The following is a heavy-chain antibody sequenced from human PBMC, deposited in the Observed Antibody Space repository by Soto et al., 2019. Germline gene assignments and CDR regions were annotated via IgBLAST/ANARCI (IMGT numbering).Heavy chain of an antibody. CDR1: GASTSINNW. CDR3: ARDGEYYYGSGSYRYYYYMDV. CDR2: ISHSGTT. Sequence: SETLSLTCVVSGASTSINNWWTWIRQPPGKGLEWIGEISHSGTTNDNPSLKSRVTISVDESKNQFSLKLTSVTAADTAVYYCARDGEYYYGSGSYRYYYYMDVWGKGTTVTVSS. V-gene: IGHV4-4*02. D-gene: IGHD3-10*01. J-gene: IGHJ6*03.